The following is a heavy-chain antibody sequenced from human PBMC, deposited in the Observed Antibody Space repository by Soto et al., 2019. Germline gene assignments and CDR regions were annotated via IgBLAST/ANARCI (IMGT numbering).Heavy chain of an antibody. CDR3: ARAGGTYYYDSSGYYPDY. J-gene: IGHJ4*02. D-gene: IGHD3-22*01. Sequence: SETLSLTCTVSGGSISSGGYYWSWIRQHPGKGLEWIGYIYYSGSTYYNPSLKSRVTISVDTSKNQFSLKLSSVNAADTAVYYCARAGGTYYYDSSGYYPDYWGQGTLVTVSS. CDR1: GGSISSGGYY. V-gene: IGHV4-31*03. CDR2: IYYSGST.